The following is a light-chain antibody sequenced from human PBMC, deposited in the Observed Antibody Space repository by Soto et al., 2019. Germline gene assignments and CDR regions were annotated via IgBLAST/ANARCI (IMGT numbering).Light chain of an antibody. CDR3: QQYARSPIT. CDR2: GAS. J-gene: IGKJ5*01. Sequence: EIVLTQSPDTLSLSPGERATLSCRASQSVSRSYLAWYQQKPGQAPRLLIHGASSRATGIPDRFSGSGSGTDFTLPISRLEPEDFAVYYCQQYARSPITFGQGTRLEIK. CDR1: QSVSRSY. V-gene: IGKV3-20*01.